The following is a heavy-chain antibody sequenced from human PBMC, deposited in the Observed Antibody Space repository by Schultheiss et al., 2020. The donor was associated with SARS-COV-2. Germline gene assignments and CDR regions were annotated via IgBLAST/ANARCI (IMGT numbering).Heavy chain of an antibody. J-gene: IGHJ3*02. V-gene: IGHV3-13*05. CDR1: GFTVSSNY. CDR2: IGTAGDP. CDR3: ARGKMTTGSVDAFDI. Sequence: GGSLRLSCAASGFTVSSNYMSWVRQAPGKGLEWVSAIGTAGDPYYPGSVKGRFTISRENAKNSLYLQMNSLRAGDTAVYYCARGKMTTGSVDAFDIWGQGTMVTVSS. D-gene: IGHD4-11*01.